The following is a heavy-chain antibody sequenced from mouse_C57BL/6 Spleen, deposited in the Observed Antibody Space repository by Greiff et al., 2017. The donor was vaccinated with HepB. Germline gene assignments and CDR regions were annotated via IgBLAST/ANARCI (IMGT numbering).Heavy chain of an antibody. CDR3: ARGGLLRSGAMDY. Sequence: VQLQQSGPGLVQPSQSLSITCTVSGFSLTSYGVHWVRQSPGKGLEWLGVIWSGGSTDYNAAFISRLSISKDNSKSQVFFKMNSLQADDTAIYYCARGGLLRSGAMDYWGQGTSVTVSS. D-gene: IGHD1-1*01. V-gene: IGHV2-2*01. CDR2: IWSGGST. J-gene: IGHJ4*01. CDR1: GFSLTSYG.